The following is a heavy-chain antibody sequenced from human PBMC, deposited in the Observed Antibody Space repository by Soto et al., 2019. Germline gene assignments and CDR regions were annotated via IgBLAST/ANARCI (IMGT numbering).Heavy chain of an antibody. CDR2: ISAYNGNT. CDR3: ATAPYDFWSGYYALELDAFDI. D-gene: IGHD3-3*01. V-gene: IGHV1-18*04. J-gene: IGHJ3*02. Sequence: GASVKVSCKASGYTFTSYGISWVRQAPGQGLEWMGWISAYNGNTNYAQKLQGRVTMTTDTSTSTAYMELRSLRSDDTAVYYCATAPYDFWSGYYALELDAFDIWGQGTMVTVS. CDR1: GYTFTSYG.